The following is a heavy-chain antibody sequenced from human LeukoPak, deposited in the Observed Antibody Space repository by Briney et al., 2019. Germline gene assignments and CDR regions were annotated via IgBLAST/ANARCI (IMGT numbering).Heavy chain of an antibody. V-gene: IGHV3-30*02. CDR1: GFTFSSYG. D-gene: IGHD3-10*01. J-gene: IGHJ3*02. CDR2: IRYDGSNK. CDR3: AKDVYYYGPFRGAFDI. Sequence: PGESLRLSCAASGFTFSSYGMHWVRQAPSKGLEWVAFIRYDGSNKYYVDSVKGRFTISRYNSKNTVYLQMNRLRAEDTAVYYCAKDVYYYGPFRGAFDIWGQGTTVTVSS.